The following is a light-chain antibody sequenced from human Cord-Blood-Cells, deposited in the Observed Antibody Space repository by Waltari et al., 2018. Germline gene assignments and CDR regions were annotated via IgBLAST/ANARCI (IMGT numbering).Light chain of an antibody. CDR3: QQYGSSPYT. CDR1: QSVSSSY. V-gene: IGKV3-20*01. CDR2: GAS. Sequence: IVSTQSPGTLSLSPAARATLSCRASQSVSSSYLAWYQQKPGQAPRLLIYGASSRATGIPDRFSGSGSGTDFTLTISRLEPEDFAVYYCQQYGSSPYTFGQGTKLEIK. J-gene: IGKJ2*01.